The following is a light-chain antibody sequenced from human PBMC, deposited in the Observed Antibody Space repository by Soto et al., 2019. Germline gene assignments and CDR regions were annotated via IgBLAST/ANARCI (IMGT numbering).Light chain of an antibody. CDR3: CSYAGTYTFVV. Sequence: QSAPTQPRSVSGAPGHSVTISCTGTSHDVGGYDYVSWYQQSPGKAPKLIIYDVIERPSGVPDRFSGSKSGNTASLTISGVQAEDEGDYDCCSYAGTYTFVVFGGGTQLTVL. V-gene: IGLV2-11*01. CDR2: DVI. CDR1: SHDVGGYDY. J-gene: IGLJ2*01.